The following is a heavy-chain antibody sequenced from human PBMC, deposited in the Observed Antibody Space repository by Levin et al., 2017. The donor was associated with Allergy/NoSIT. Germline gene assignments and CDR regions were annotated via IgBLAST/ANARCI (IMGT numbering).Heavy chain of an antibody. CDR3: ARHFTAATGETTDIFDI. V-gene: IGHV4-59*08. D-gene: IGHD6-13*01. J-gene: IGHJ3*02. CDR1: GGSMTNNY. CDR2: IYYSGGT. Sequence: SETLSLTCTVSGGSMTNNYWTWIRQPPGKGLEWIGYIYYSGGTNYNPSLKGRVSTSLDSSKKQFYLKLNSVTAADTAVYFCARHFTAATGETTDIFDIWGPGTMVTVSS.